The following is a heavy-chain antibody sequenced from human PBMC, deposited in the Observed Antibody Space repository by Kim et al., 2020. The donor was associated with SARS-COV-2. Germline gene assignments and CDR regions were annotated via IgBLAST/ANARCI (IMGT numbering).Heavy chain of an antibody. CDR1: VDSISSYY. V-gene: IGHV4-59*08. Sequence: SETLSLTCSVSVDSISSYYWSWIRQPPGKGLEWIGYSYYSGNTNYNPSLKSRVIMSIDTSKNQFSLKLSSVTAADTAVYYCARLSYNNSWFVSYFDFWG. CDR3: ARLSYNNSWFVSYFDF. J-gene: IGHJ4*01. D-gene: IGHD6-13*01. CDR2: SYYSGNT.